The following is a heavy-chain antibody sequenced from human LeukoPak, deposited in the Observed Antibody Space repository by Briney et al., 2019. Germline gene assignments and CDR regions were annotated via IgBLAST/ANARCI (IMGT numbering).Heavy chain of an antibody. Sequence: SETLSLTCAVYGGSFSGYYWSWIRQPPGKGLEWIGEINHSGSTNYNPSLKSRVTISVDTSKNQFSLKLSSVTAADTAVYYCARSNIVVVVAATPGDAFDIWGQGTMVTVSS. V-gene: IGHV4-34*01. CDR2: INHSGST. J-gene: IGHJ3*02. CDR1: GGSFSGYY. D-gene: IGHD2-15*01. CDR3: ARSNIVVVVAATPGDAFDI.